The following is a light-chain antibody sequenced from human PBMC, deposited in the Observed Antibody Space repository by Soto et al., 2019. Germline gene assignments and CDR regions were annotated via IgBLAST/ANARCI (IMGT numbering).Light chain of an antibody. Sequence: RVMTQSPATLSVSPGERATLSCRASQSVGSNLAWYQQIPGQAPRLLIYGASTRATGVPARFSGSGSGTEFTLTISSRHSEDFAVYYCQQYNNWPQLTFGGGTKVEIK. CDR1: QSVGSN. CDR2: GAS. J-gene: IGKJ4*01. V-gene: IGKV3-15*01. CDR3: QQYNNWPQLT.